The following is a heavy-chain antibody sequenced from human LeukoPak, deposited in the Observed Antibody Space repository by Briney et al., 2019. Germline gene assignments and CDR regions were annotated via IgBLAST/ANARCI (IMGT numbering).Heavy chain of an antibody. J-gene: IGHJ4*02. D-gene: IGHD4-23*01. V-gene: IGHV4-4*09. CDR1: GDSISSYY. CDR2: IYTSGST. Sequence: NPSETLSLTCTVSGDSISSYYWSWIRQPPGKGLEWIGYIYTSGSTNYNPSLKSRVTISVDTSKNQFSLKLSSVTAADTAVYYCASTPNYGGNSFLDYWGQGTLVTVSS. CDR3: ASTPNYGGNSFLDY.